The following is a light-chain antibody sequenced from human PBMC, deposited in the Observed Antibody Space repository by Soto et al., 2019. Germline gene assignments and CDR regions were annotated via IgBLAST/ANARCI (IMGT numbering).Light chain of an antibody. J-gene: IGKJ1*01. CDR2: DAS. CDR3: HQHSNWPSWT. Sequence: EIQLTQSPATLSSSPGERATLSCRASQSVSTFLAWYQQKPGQAPRLLIYDASTRATGVPARFSGSGSGTDITLTISSREPEDDAVSYCHQHSNWPSWTFGQGTKVDIK. CDR1: QSVSTF. V-gene: IGKV3-11*01.